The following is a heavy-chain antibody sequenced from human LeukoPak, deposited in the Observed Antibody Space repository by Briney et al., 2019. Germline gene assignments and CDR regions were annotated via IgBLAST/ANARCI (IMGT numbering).Heavy chain of an antibody. Sequence: SQTLSLTCTVSGGSISSDGYYWRWIRQPPGKALEWIAFIYHNGITDYNPSLKSRVTISVETSKNQFSLKLSSMTAADTAVYYCARVGRFSGYESDYWGQGTLVTVSS. J-gene: IGHJ4*02. D-gene: IGHD5-12*01. V-gene: IGHV4-30-2*01. CDR1: GGSISSDGYY. CDR3: ARVGRFSGYESDY. CDR2: IYHNGIT.